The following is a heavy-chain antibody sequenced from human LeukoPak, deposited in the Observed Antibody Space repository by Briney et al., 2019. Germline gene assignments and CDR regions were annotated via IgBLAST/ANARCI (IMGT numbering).Heavy chain of an antibody. D-gene: IGHD3-16*01. CDR3: ARDLGNAFDI. Sequence: SETLSLTCTVSGGSISSYYWSWIRQPPGKGLEWIGYIYYSGSTNYNPSLKSRVTISVDTSKNQFSLKLSSVSAADTAVYYCARDLGNAFDIWGQGTMVTVSS. CDR1: GGSISSYY. J-gene: IGHJ3*02. CDR2: IYYSGST. V-gene: IGHV4-59*01.